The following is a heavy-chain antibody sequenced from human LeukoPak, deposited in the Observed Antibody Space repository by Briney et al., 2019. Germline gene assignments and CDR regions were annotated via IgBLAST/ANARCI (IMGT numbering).Heavy chain of an antibody. D-gene: IGHD3-3*02. CDR1: GGTFSHSA. CDR2: ISSRGSYI. CDR3: ARGAGTIFGEYYYYLDL. Sequence: GRSLRLSCAASGGTFSHSAMLWGRQVPVKRLEWVCAISSRGSYIYYTDSVKGRFTISRDNAKNPLCLKMNRLRADETAVYHCARGAGTIFGEYYYYLDLWGKGPAVSVS. V-gene: IGHV3-21*01. J-gene: IGHJ6*03.